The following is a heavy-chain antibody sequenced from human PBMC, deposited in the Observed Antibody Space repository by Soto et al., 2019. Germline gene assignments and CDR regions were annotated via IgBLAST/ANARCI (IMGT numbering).Heavy chain of an antibody. Sequence: SVNVSCKAAGGAFSSYTISWVRQAPGQGLEWMGRIIPILGIANYAQKFQGRVTITADKSTSTAYMELSSLRSEDTAVYYCAREYYYDSSGSYGMDVWGQGTTVTVSS. V-gene: IGHV1-69*04. J-gene: IGHJ6*02. D-gene: IGHD3-22*01. CDR3: AREYYYDSSGSYGMDV. CDR1: GGAFSSYT. CDR2: IIPILGIA.